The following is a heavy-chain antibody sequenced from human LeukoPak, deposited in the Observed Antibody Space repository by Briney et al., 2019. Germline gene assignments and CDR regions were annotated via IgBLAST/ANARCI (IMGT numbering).Heavy chain of an antibody. D-gene: IGHD3-10*01. J-gene: IGHJ6*02. Sequence: ASVKVSCKVSGYTLTELSMHWVRQAPGKGLEWMGGFDPEDGETIYAQKFQGRVTITADESTSTAYMELSSLRSEDTAVYYCAIPELHTEVYYGMDVWGQGTTVTVSS. V-gene: IGHV1-24*01. CDR3: AIPELHTEVYYGMDV. CDR1: GYTLTELS. CDR2: FDPEDGET.